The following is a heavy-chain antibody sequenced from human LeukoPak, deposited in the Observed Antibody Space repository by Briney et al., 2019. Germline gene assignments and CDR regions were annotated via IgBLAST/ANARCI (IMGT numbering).Heavy chain of an antibody. D-gene: IGHD2-2*01. V-gene: IGHV4-39*01. CDR1: GGSISSSSYY. CDR2: IYYSGST. Sequence: SETLSLTCTVSGGSISSSSYYWGWIRQPPGKGLEWIGSIYYSGSTYYNPSLKSRVTISVDTSKNQFSLKLSSVTAADTAVYYCARVVVPQSFDYWGQGTLATVSS. CDR3: ARVVVPQSFDY. J-gene: IGHJ4*02.